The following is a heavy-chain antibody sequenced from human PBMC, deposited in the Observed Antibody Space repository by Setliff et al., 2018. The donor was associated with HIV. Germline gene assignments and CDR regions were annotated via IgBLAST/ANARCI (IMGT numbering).Heavy chain of an antibody. CDR1: GVTFSSYG. Sequence: LRLSCAASGVTFSSYGMHWVRQAPGKGLEWVAFIRYDGSNKYYADSVKGRLTISRDNAKNTVDLQMNSLRVDDTAVYYCAGYTSGWYAPYWGQGTLVTVSS. CDR3: AGYTSGWYAPY. D-gene: IGHD6-19*01. V-gene: IGHV3-33*08. CDR2: IRYDGSNK. J-gene: IGHJ4*02.